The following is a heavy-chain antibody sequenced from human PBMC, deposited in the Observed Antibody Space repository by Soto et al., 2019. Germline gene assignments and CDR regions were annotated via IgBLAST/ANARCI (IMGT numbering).Heavy chain of an antibody. D-gene: IGHD3-16*02. CDR2: INHSGST. V-gene: IGHV4-34*01. J-gene: IGHJ4*02. CDR1: GGSFSGYY. Sequence: SETLSLTCAVYGGSFSGYYWSWIRQPPGKGLEWIGEINHSGSTNYNPSLKSRVTISVDTSKNQFSLKPSSVTAADTAVYYCARGKLSDYVWGSYRYNFDYWGQGTVVTVSS. CDR3: ARGKLSDYVWGSYRYNFDY.